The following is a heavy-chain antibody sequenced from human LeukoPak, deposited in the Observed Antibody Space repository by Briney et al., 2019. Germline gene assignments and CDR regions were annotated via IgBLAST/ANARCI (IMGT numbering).Heavy chain of an antibody. V-gene: IGHV2-5*02. CDR2: IYWDDDK. J-gene: IGHJ5*02. CDR1: GFSLSTSAVG. CDR3: AHITQLHLWSTGVRFDP. Sequence: SGPTLLKPTQTLTLTCTFSGFSLSTSAVGVGWIRQPPGRALEWLALIYWDDDKRYSPSLKSRLTITKDTSKNQVVLTMTNMDPVDTATYYCAHITQLHLWSTGVRFDPWGQGTLVTVSS. D-gene: IGHD5-18*01.